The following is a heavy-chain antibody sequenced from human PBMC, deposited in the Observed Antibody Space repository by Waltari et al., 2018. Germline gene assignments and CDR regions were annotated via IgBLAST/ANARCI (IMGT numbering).Heavy chain of an antibody. V-gene: IGHV4-38-2*01. CDR2: IYHAGGT. J-gene: IGHJ4*02. CDR3: SMQVLGYCTSAACRRLES. Sequence: QVQLQESGPGLVKPSETLSLTCDVSGYSINSGYYWGWIRQSPGKGLDWIATIYHAGGTFSNPSLKRRVTISMDTSKNQFSLNLNSVTAAATAVYFCSMQVLGYCTSAACRRLESWGQGTLVTVSS. D-gene: IGHD2-2*03. CDR1: GYSINSGYY.